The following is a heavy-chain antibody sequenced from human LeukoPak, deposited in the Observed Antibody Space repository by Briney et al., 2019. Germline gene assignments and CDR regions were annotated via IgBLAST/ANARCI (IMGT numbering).Heavy chain of an antibody. CDR3: AKDGIDYYDSSGYFDY. V-gene: IGHV3-23*01. J-gene: IGHJ4*02. D-gene: IGHD3-22*01. Sequence: GGSLRLSCAASGFTFSSYAMSWVRQAPGKGLEWVSAISGSGGSTYYADSVKGRFTISRDNSKNTLYLQMNSLRAEDTAVYYCAKDGIDYYDSSGYFDYWGQGTLVTVSS. CDR2: ISGSGGST. CDR1: GFTFSSYA.